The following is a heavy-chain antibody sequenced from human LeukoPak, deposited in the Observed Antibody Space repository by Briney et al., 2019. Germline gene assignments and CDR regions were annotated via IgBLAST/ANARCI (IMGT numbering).Heavy chain of an antibody. CDR2: IYYSGST. Sequence: SQTLSLTCTVSGGSISSGDYYWSWIRQPPGKGREWHGYIYYSGSTYYNPSLKSRVTISVDTSKNQFSLKLSSVTAADTAVYYCARVPWQWLVRGAFDIWGQGTMVTVSS. CDR3: ARVPWQWLVRGAFDI. CDR1: GGSISSGDYY. D-gene: IGHD6-19*01. J-gene: IGHJ3*02. V-gene: IGHV4-30-4*08.